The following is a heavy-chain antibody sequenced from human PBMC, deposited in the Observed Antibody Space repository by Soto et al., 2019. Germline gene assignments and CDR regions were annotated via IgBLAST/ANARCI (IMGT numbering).Heavy chain of an antibody. CDR1: GFTFSSYW. J-gene: IGHJ4*02. D-gene: IGHD3-22*01. CDR2: INSDGSST. Sequence: EVQLVESGGGLVQPGGSPRLSCAASGFTFSSYWMHWVRQAPGKGLVWVSRINSDGSSTSYADSVKGRFTISRDNAKNTLYLQMNSLRAEDTAVYYCARAYYYDSSGYYKNYFDYWGQGTLVTVSS. V-gene: IGHV3-74*01. CDR3: ARAYYYDSSGYYKNYFDY.